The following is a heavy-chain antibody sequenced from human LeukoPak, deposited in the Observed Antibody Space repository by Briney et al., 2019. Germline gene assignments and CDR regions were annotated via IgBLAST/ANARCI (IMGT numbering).Heavy chain of an antibody. Sequence: SVKVSCKASGGTFSSSAISWVRQAPGQGLEWMGGIIPIFGTANYAQKFQGRVTITTDESTSTAYMELSSLRSEDTAVYYCASKLRLEHNGFDYWGQGTLVTVSS. CDR2: IIPIFGTA. D-gene: IGHD1/OR15-1a*01. V-gene: IGHV1-69*05. CDR1: GGTFSSSA. CDR3: ASKLRLEHNGFDY. J-gene: IGHJ4*02.